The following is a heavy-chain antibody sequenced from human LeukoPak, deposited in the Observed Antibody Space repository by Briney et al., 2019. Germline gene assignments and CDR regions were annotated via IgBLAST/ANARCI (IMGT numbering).Heavy chain of an antibody. CDR2: INHSGNT. V-gene: IGHV4-34*01. CDR1: GGSFSGYY. J-gene: IGHJ4*02. D-gene: IGHD3-10*01. Sequence: SETLSLTCAAYGGSFSGYYWSWVRQPPGKGLEWVGEINHSGNTNYNPSLNSRVTISVDTSKNQFSLKLSSVTAADTAVYYCASLKRGYYGSGSYYTLDYWGQGTLVTVSS. CDR3: ASLKRGYYGSGSYYTLDY.